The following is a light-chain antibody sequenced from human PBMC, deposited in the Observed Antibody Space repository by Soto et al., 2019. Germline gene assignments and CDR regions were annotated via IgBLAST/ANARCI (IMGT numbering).Light chain of an antibody. CDR3: SSYTSSSTLV. V-gene: IGLV2-14*01. Sequence: QSALTQPASVSGSPGQSIAISCTGSSSDVGDNNYVSWYQQHPGKAPKLMIYEVSNRPSGVSNRFSGSKSGNTASLTISGLQAEDEADYYCSSYTSSSTLVFGGGTKLTVL. J-gene: IGLJ2*01. CDR1: SSDVGDNNY. CDR2: EVS.